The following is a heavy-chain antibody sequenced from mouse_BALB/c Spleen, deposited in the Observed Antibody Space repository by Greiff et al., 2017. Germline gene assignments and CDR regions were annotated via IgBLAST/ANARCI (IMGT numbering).Heavy chain of an antibody. V-gene: IGHV1S81*02. J-gene: IGHJ3*01. D-gene: IGHD2-1*01. CDR2: INPSNGRT. CDR1: GYTFTSYW. CDR3: GNPFAY. Sequence: QVQLQQSGAELVKPGASVKLSCKASGYTFTSYWMHWVKQRPGQGLEWIGEINPSNGRTNYNEKFKSKATLTVDKSSSTAYMQLSSLTSEDSAVYYCGNPFAYWGQGTLVTVSA.